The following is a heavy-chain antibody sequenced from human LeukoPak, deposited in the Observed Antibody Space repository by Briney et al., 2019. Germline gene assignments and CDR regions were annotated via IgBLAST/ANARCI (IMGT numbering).Heavy chain of an antibody. D-gene: IGHD6-13*01. J-gene: IGHJ5*02. CDR1: GDSVSSNSGA. CDR2: TYYRSRWYN. Sequence: SQTLSLTCVISGDSVSSNSGAWTWIRQSPSRGLEWLGRTYYRSRWYNDYSVSMNSRITINPDTSKNQFSLQLNSVTPEDTAVYYCARSAAAGIGNWFDPWGQGTLVTVSS. CDR3: ARSAAAGIGNWFDP. V-gene: IGHV6-1*01.